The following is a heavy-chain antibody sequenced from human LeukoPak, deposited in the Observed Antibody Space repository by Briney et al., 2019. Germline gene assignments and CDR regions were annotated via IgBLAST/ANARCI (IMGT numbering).Heavy chain of an antibody. CDR3: AKLVGATTSYFDY. CDR1: GFTFSSYA. CDR2: ISGSGGST. V-gene: IGHV3-23*01. Sequence: PGGSLRLSCAASGFTFSSYAMSWVRQAPGKGLEWVSAISGSGGSTYSAHSVKGRFTISRDNPKNTLYLQMNSLRAEDTAVYHCAKLVGATTSYFDYWGQGTLVTVSS. J-gene: IGHJ4*02. D-gene: IGHD1-26*01.